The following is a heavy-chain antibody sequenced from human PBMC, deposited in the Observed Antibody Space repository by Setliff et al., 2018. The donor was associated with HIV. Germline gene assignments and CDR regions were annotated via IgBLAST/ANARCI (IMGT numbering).Heavy chain of an antibody. CDR2: IIPIFGTA. V-gene: IGHV1-69*13. CDR3: ASPQPQGANQLLWSFDS. J-gene: IGHJ4*02. CDR1: GGTFSSQA. D-gene: IGHD2-2*01. Sequence: SVKVSCKASGGTFSSQAISWVRQAPGQGLEWMGGIIPIFGTANYAQKFQGRVTITADESTNTAYMELSSLRSEDTAVYYCASPQPQGANQLLWSFDSWGQGALVTV.